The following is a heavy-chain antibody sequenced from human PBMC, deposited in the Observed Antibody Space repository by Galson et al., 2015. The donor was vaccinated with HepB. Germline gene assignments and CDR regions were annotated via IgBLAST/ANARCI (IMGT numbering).Heavy chain of an antibody. D-gene: IGHD2-2*01. CDR3: ARWVRESGCSSTSCHLEVRSSWFDP. CDR1: GGSISSSSYY. J-gene: IGHJ5*02. Sequence: SETLSLTCTVSGGSISSSSYYWGWIRQPPGKGLEWIGSIYYSGSTYYNPSLKSRVTISVDTSKNQFSLKLSSVTAADTAVYYCARWVRESGCSSTSCHLEVRSSWFDPWGQGTLVTVSS. CDR2: IYYSGST. V-gene: IGHV4-39*01.